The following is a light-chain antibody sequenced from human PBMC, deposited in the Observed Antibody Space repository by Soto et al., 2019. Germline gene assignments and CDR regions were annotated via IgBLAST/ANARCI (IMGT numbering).Light chain of an antibody. V-gene: IGKV1-6*01. CDR3: LQDNNYPIT. Sequence: AIEMTQCPSSLSASVGDRVTITCRASQGVRNDLGWYQQKPGKAPKLLIYGASRLQSGVPSRFGGSGSGTDFTLTISTLQPEDFATYYSLQDNNYPITCGQGTRLEIK. CDR2: GAS. CDR1: QGVRND. J-gene: IGKJ5*01.